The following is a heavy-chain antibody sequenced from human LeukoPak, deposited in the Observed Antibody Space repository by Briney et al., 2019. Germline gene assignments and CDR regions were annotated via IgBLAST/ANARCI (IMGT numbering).Heavy chain of an antibody. CDR3: ARVTSGSYYGGYYYMDV. D-gene: IGHD1-26*01. Sequence: SETLSLTCAVSGGSISSYSWSWIRQPPGKGLEWIGHIYYSGSTKYDPSLKSRVTISVDTSKNQFSLKVSSVTAADTAVYYCARVTSGSYYGGYYYMDVWGKGTTVTISS. V-gene: IGHV4-59*01. CDR2: IYYSGST. J-gene: IGHJ6*03. CDR1: GGSISSYS.